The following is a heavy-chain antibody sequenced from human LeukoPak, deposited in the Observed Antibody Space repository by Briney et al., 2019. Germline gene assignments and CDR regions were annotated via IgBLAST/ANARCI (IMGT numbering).Heavy chain of an antibody. J-gene: IGHJ5*02. CDR1: GGTFSSYA. V-gene: IGHV1-69*13. D-gene: IGHD5-18*01. Sequence: GASVKVSCKASGGTFSSYAISWVRQAPGQGLEWMGGIIPIFGTANYAQKFQGRVTITADESTSTAYMELSSLRSEDTAVYYCAREAHSYGLFNWFDPWGQGTLVTVSS. CDR3: AREAHSYGLFNWFDP. CDR2: IIPIFGTA.